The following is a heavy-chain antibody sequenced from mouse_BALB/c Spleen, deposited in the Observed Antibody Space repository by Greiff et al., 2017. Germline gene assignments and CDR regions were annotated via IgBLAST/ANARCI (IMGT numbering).Heavy chain of an antibody. CDR3: ARHAY. CDR1: GYTFTSYW. CDR2: IYPGDGDT. V-gene: IGHV1-87*01. Sequence: QVQLQQSGAELARPGASVKLSCKASGYTFTSYWMQWVKQRPGQGLEWIGAIYPGDGDTRYTQKFKGKATLTADKSSSTAYMQLSSLASEDSAVYYCARHAYWGQGTLVTVSA. J-gene: IGHJ3*01.